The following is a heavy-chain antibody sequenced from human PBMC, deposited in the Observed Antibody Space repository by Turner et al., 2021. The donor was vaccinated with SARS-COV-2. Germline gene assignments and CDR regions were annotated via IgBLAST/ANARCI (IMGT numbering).Heavy chain of an antibody. CDR1: GFTFSNAW. J-gene: IGHJ4*02. D-gene: IGHD3-22*01. V-gene: IGHV3-15*01. CDR3: TTGKTYYYVSSAYYYSVDY. CDR2: INRKTDGGTA. Sequence: EVQLVESGGGLVKPGGSLRRSCAASGFTFSNAWMSWVRQAPGKGLGWVGRINRKTDGGTADYAAPVKGRFTISRDDSKNTLYLQMNSLKTEDTAVYYCTTGKTYYYVSSAYYYSVDYWGQGTLVTVSS.